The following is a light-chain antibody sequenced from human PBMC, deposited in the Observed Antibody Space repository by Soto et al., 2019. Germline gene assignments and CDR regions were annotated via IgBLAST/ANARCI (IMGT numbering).Light chain of an antibody. V-gene: IGLV1-40*01. CDR2: GNS. CDR3: QSYDSSLSGYV. J-gene: IGLJ1*01. CDR1: SSNIGAGYD. Sequence: QSVLTQPPSVSGAPGQRVTISCTGSSSNIGAGYDVHWYQQLPGTAPKLLIYGNSNRPSGAPDRFSGSKSGTSASLAITGLRAEDEADYYCQSYDSSLSGYVFGTGTKVTVL.